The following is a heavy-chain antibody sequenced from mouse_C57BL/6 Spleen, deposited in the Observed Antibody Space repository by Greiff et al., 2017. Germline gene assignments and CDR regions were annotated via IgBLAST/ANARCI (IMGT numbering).Heavy chain of an antibody. D-gene: IGHD2-1*01. J-gene: IGHJ2*01. CDR2: ICTGGGST. V-gene: IGHV5-12*01. CDR3: AIRNYPNSLDY. CDR1: GFTFSDYY. Sequence: EVQLMESGGGLVQPGGSLKLSCAASGFTFSDYYMNWVRQTPEKRLEWVAYICTGGGSTYYPDTVKGRFTISRDNGKSTLYLQMSRLKSEDTAMYYCAIRNYPNSLDYWGQGTTLTVSS.